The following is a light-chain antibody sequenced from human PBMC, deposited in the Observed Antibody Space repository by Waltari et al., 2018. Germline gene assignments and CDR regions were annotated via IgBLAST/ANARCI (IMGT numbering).Light chain of an antibody. CDR2: GNS. CDR1: SSNIGAGYD. J-gene: IGLJ2*01. CDR3: QSYDSSLSGGV. V-gene: IGLV1-40*01. Sequence: QSVLTQPPSVSGAPGQRVTISCTGSSSNIGAGYDVHWYQQLPGTAPKLLIYGNSNRPSGFPDRVSGSKSGTSASLAITGLQAEDEADYYCQSYDSSLSGGVFGGGTKLTVL.